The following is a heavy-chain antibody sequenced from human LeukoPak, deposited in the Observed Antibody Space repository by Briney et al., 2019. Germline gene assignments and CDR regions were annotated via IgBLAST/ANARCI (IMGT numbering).Heavy chain of an antibody. CDR1: GYTLTELS. D-gene: IGHD2-15*01. Sequence: GASVKVSCKVSGYTLTELSMHWVRQAPGKGLEWMGGFDPEDGETIYAQKFQGRVTMTEDTSTDTAYMELSSLRSEDTAVYYCARGTGCGGGSCPISHYYYHYYMDVWGKGTTVTVSS. J-gene: IGHJ6*03. V-gene: IGHV1-24*01. CDR3: ARGTGCGGGSCPISHYYYHYYMDV. CDR2: FDPEDGET.